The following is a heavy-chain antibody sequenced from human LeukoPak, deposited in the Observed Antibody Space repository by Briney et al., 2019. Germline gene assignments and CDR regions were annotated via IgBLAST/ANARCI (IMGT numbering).Heavy chain of an antibody. CDR2: INPNSGGT. V-gene: IGHV1-2*02. CDR1: GYTFTGYY. CDR3: ERGRVTTAGSYYFDY. J-gene: IGHJ4*02. D-gene: IGHD6-13*01. Sequence: VVSVKVSCKASGYTFTGYYMHWVRPAPGQGLGWVGWINPNSGGTHYPQKSQGRVTMPRDTSISTSYMELSSLRSEDTAVYYCERGRVTTAGSYYFDYWGQGTLVTVSS.